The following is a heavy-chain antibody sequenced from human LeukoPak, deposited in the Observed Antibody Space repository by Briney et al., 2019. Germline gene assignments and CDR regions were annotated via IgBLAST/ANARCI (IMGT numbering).Heavy chain of an antibody. CDR3: ARDRRGYGSNSVYYYMDV. V-gene: IGHV4-4*07. CDR2: IYTSGST. J-gene: IGHJ6*03. Sequence: PSETLSLTCTVSGGSISSYYWSWIRQPAGKGLEWIGRIYTSGSTNYNPSLKSRVTMSVDTSKNQFSLKLSSVTAADTAVYYCARDRRGYGSNSVYYYMDVWGKGTTVTVSS. CDR1: GGSISSYY. D-gene: IGHD4-23*01.